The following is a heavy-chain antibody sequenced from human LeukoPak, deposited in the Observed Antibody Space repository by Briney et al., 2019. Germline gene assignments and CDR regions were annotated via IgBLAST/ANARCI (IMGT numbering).Heavy chain of an antibody. J-gene: IGHJ5*01. CDR3: ASERPSSSWYDF. CDR1: GFTFSSYW. V-gene: IGHV3-7*01. D-gene: IGHD6-13*01. Sequence: GGSLRLSCAASGFTFSSYWMTWVRQAPGKGLEWVANIKGDGSEKYYVHSVKGRFTISRDNAKDSLYLQMDSLRAEDTALYYCASERPSSSWYDFWGQGTLVTVSS. CDR2: IKGDGSEK.